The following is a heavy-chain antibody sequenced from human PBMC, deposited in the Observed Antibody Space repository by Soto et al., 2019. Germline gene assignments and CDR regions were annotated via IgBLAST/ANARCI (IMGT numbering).Heavy chain of an antibody. Sequence: QGQLVQSGAEVKKPGASVKVSCKASGYTFTSYGITWVRQAPGQGLEWMGWISAYNGNTKDAQELQGRVTMTTDTSTSTAYMELRSLRSDDTAVYYCARDAAIGMNDYWGQGTLVTVSS. V-gene: IGHV1-18*01. CDR1: GYTFTSYG. D-gene: IGHD1-20*01. CDR2: ISAYNGNT. J-gene: IGHJ4*02. CDR3: ARDAAIGMNDY.